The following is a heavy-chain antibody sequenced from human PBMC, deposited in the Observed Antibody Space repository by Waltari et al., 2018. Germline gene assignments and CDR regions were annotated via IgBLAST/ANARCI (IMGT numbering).Heavy chain of an antibody. CDR3: ARDSPRRYCSSTSCYPPYYYYGMDV. CDR1: GYTFTSYG. J-gene: IGHJ6*02. Sequence: QVQLVQSGAEVKKPGASVKVSCKASGYTFTSYGISWVRQAPGQGLEWMGWISAYNGNTNYAQKLQGRVTMTTETSTSTAYMELRSLRSDDTAVYYWARDSPRRYCSSTSCYPPYYYYGMDVWGQGTTVTVSS. CDR2: ISAYNGNT. V-gene: IGHV1-18*01. D-gene: IGHD2-2*01.